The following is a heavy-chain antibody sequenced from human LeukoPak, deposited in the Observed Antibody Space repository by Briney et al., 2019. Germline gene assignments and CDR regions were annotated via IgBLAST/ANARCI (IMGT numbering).Heavy chain of an antibody. V-gene: IGHV4-59*01. CDR2: IHYSGNT. J-gene: IGHJ6*03. CDR1: GGSINSYY. CDR3: AGLLGNDYFYYYMDV. Sequence: SETLSLTCTVSGGSINSYYWSWIRLPPGKGLEWIGYIHYSGNTNYNPSLRSRVTISVDTSRDQFSLKLSSVTAADTAVYYCAGLLGNDYFYYYMDVWGKGTTVTVSS. D-gene: IGHD1-26*01.